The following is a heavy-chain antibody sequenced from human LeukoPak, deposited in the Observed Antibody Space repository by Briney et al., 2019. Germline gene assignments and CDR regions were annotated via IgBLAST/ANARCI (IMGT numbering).Heavy chain of an antibody. D-gene: IGHD3-22*01. Sequence: SETLSLTCAVYGGSFSGYYWSWIRQPPGKGLEWIGEINHSGSTNYNPSLKSRVTISVDTSKNQFSLKLSSVTAADTAVYYCARGRIYYDSSGDFDYSGQGTLVTVSS. CDR1: GGSFSGYY. V-gene: IGHV4-34*01. CDR2: INHSGST. CDR3: ARGRIYYDSSGDFDY. J-gene: IGHJ4*02.